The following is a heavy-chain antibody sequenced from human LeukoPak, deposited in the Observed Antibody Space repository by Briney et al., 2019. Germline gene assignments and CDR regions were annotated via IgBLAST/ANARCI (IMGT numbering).Heavy chain of an antibody. CDR3: ATIWTPLGGYYYDF. J-gene: IGHJ4*02. CDR1: GGSVSSSNW. CDR2: IHYSGST. V-gene: IGHV4-4*02. D-gene: IGHD3-22*01. Sequence: SETLSLTCAVSGGSVSSSNWWSWVRQPPGKGLEWIGEIHYSGSTKYNPSLESRLTISMDKSKNQFSLNLNSVTAADTAVYYCATIWTPLGGYYYDFWGQGTLVTVSS.